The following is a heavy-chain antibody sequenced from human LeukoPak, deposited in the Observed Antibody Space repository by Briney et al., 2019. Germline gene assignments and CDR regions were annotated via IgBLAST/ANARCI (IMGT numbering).Heavy chain of an antibody. D-gene: IGHD3-10*01. J-gene: IGHJ4*02. V-gene: IGHV3-53*01. Sequence: GGSLRLSCAASGCTFSSYSMNWVRQAPGKGLEGVSVIYSGGSTYYADSVKGRFTISRDNSKNTLYLQMNSLRAEDTAVYYCARDRDFDYWGQGTLVTVSS. CDR2: IYSGGST. CDR1: GCTFSSYS. CDR3: ARDRDFDY.